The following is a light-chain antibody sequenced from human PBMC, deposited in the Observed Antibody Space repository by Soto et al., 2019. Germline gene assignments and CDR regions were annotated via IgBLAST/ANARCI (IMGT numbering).Light chain of an antibody. CDR3: QQYGSSLIT. CDR1: QSVSSSY. J-gene: IGKJ5*01. Sequence: DIVLTQSPGTLSLSPGERATLSCRASQSVSSSYLAWYQQKPGQAPRLLIYGASSRATGIPDRFSGSGPGTDFTLTISRLEPEDFAVYYCQQYGSSLITFGQGTRLEIK. V-gene: IGKV3-20*01. CDR2: GAS.